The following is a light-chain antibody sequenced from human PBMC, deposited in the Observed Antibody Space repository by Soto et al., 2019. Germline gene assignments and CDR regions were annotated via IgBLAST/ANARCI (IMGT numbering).Light chain of an antibody. J-gene: IGLJ3*02. CDR1: RGSIASNY. Sequence: NFMLTQPHSVSESPGKTVTISCTGSRGSIASNYVQWFQQRPGSAPTTVIYEDNKRPSGVPDRFSGSIDSSSNSASLTISGLKTEDEADYYCQSYGDNNQVFGGGTKLPVL. CDR2: EDN. V-gene: IGLV6-57*02. CDR3: QSYGDNNQV.